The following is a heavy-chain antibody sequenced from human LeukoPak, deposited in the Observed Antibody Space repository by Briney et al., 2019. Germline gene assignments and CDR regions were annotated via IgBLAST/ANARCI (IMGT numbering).Heavy chain of an antibody. V-gene: IGHV4-39*01. J-gene: IGHJ4*02. CDR3: ARLCQVTTEY. D-gene: IGHD2-21*02. Sequence: SETLSLTCTVSGDSLSSGPYYWGWIRQPPGKGLTWIGSVYYSGSTLFSASFENRVAMPVDRSKNQFSLKLNSVTAADTATYYCARLCQVTTEYWGQGILVTVTS. CDR2: VYYSGST. CDR1: GDSLSSGPYY.